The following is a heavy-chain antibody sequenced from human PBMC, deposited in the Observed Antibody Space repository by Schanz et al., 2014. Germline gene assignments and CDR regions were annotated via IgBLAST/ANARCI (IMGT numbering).Heavy chain of an antibody. J-gene: IGHJ6*02. CDR1: GGTFTSYA. CDR3: ARDLTVDTGYVVHYYYYGMDV. Sequence: QVQLVQSGAEVRKPGSSVRVSCKASGGTFTSYAFSWVRQAPGQGLEWMGRISAYNGHTDYAQKLQGRVTLTTDTSTSTAYMELRNLRSDDTAVYYCARDLTVDTGYVVHYYYYGMDVWGQGTTVTVSS. V-gene: IGHV1-18*01. CDR2: ISAYNGHT. D-gene: IGHD5-12*01.